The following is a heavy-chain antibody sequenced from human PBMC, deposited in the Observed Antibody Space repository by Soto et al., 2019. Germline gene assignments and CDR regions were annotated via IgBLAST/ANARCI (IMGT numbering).Heavy chain of an antibody. CDR2: ISGSGAGT. CDR1: GFTFSTSA. CDR3: AKGPTVFGAVISFDYYYGMYV. Sequence: GGSLRLSCTASGFTFSTSAMSWVRQAPGRGLEWVSGISGSGAGTYYADSVKGRFTISRDNSKNTLYLQMSGLRAEDAALYYCAKGPTVFGAVISFDYYYGMYVWGQGTPVTAP. V-gene: IGHV3-23*01. D-gene: IGHD3-3*01. J-gene: IGHJ6*02.